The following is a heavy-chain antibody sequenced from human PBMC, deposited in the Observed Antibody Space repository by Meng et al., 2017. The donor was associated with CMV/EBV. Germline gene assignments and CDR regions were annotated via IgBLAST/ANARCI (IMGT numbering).Heavy chain of an antibody. J-gene: IGHJ5*01. CDR2: INHSGST. CDR3: ARDPTWSGWYDS. D-gene: IGHD3-3*01. CDR1: GGSFSGYY. Sequence: SETLSLTCAVYGGSFSGYYWSWIRQPPGKGLEWIGEINHSGSTNYNPSLKSRVTISVDTSKNQFSLKLGSVTAADTAVYYCARDPTWSGWYDSWGQGTLVTVSS. V-gene: IGHV4-34*01.